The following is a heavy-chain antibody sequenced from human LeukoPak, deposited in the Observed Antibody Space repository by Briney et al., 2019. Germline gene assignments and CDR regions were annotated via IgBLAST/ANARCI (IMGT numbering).Heavy chain of an antibody. Sequence: WASVKVSCKASGYTFTDYYMQWVRQAPGQGLEWMGWINPNSGGTNYAQKFQGRVTMTRDTSISTAYMELSRLRSDDTAVYYCASSGRGYSGLNLFQHWGQGTLVTVSS. CDR1: GYTFTDYY. J-gene: IGHJ1*01. CDR2: INPNSGGT. V-gene: IGHV1-2*02. CDR3: ASSGRGYSGLNLFQH. D-gene: IGHD5-12*01.